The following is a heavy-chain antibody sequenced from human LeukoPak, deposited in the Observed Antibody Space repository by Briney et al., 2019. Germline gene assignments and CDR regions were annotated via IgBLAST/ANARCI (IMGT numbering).Heavy chain of an antibody. CDR3: ARARSSYGYGDAFDI. CDR2: ISGSGGST. J-gene: IGHJ4*02. D-gene: IGHD5-18*01. CDR1: GFTFSSYA. V-gene: IGHV3-23*01. Sequence: GGSLRLSCAASGFTFSSYAMSWVRQAPGKGLEWVSAISGSGGSTYYADSVKGRFTISRDNSKNTLYLQMNSLRAEDTAVYYCARARSSYGYGDAFDIWGQGTLVTVSS.